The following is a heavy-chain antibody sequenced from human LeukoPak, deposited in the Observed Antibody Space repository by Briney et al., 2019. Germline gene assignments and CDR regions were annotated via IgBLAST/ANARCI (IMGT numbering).Heavy chain of an antibody. V-gene: IGHV3-7*01. CDR1: GFTFSSYW. CDR2: IKQDGSEK. Sequence: GGSLRLSCAASGFTFSSYWMSWVRQAPGKGLEWVANIKQDGSEKYYVDSVKGRFTISRDNAKNSLYLQMNSLRAEDTAVYYCARRIFDYYDSSGYSPNFDYWGQGTLVTVSS. CDR3: ARRIFDYYDSSGYSPNFDY. D-gene: IGHD3-22*01. J-gene: IGHJ4*02.